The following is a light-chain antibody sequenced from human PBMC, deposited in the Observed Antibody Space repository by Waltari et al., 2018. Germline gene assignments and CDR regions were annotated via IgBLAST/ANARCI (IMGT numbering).Light chain of an antibody. V-gene: IGKV3-20*01. CDR1: QSITKKF. J-gene: IGKJ2*01. Sequence: VLTQSPGTLSLYPGERATLSCRASQSITKKFFAWYQQKPGQAPRILIYGASSRAAGIPDRFSGSGSGTDFTLTISRLEPEDSAVYYCQQYGSSVMYTFGQGTKLEIK. CDR3: QQYGSSVMYT. CDR2: GAS.